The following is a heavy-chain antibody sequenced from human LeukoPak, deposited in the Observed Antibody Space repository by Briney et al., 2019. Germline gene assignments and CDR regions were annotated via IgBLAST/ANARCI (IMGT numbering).Heavy chain of an antibody. D-gene: IGHD4-17*01. CDR3: ARALRTVTSDY. J-gene: IGHJ4*02. V-gene: IGHV3-21*01. Sequence: GGSLRLSCAASGLTFSSYGMHWVRQAPGKGLEWVSSISSSSSYIYYADSVKGRFTISRDNAKNSLYLQMNSLRAEDTAVYYCARALRTVTSDYWGQGTLVTVSS. CDR1: GLTFSSYG. CDR2: ISSSSSYI.